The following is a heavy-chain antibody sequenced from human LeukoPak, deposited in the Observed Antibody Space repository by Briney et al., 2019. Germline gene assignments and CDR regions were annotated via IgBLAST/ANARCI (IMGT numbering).Heavy chain of an antibody. D-gene: IGHD6-19*01. J-gene: IGHJ4*02. CDR3: ARESESSGWYDY. Sequence: GGSLGLSCAAPGFMFHDYGIHWVRHAPGKGLEWVSLISGDGGSTFYADSVKGRFTISRDNSKNSLYLQMNSLRSDDTASYYCARESESSGWYDYWGQGTLVTVSS. V-gene: IGHV3-43*02. CDR1: GFMFHDYG. CDR2: ISGDGGST.